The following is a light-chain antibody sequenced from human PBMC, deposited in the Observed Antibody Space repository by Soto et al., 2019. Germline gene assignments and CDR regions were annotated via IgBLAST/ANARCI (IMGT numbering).Light chain of an antibody. CDR2: DAS. V-gene: IGKV3-11*01. Sequence: EIVMTQSPATLSVSLGERATLSCRASQSVSSNLAWYQQKPGQAPRLLIYDASNRATGIPARFIGGGSGTDFTLTISSLEPEDFAVYYCQQRSNWPPITFGQGTRLEI. J-gene: IGKJ5*01. CDR1: QSVSSN. CDR3: QQRSNWPPIT.